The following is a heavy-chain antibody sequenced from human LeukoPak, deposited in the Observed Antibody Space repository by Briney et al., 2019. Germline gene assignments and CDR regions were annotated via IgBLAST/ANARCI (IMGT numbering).Heavy chain of an antibody. J-gene: IGHJ2*01. CDR2: IYHSGYT. CDR3: VRDTQKYYFDSGGLGHFDF. Sequence: SETLSLTCNVSGASISTGTSYWGWIRQPPGRGLEWIGSIYHSGYTYYNPSLKSRVTISVDTSKNQFSLKLSSLTAADTAVYYCVRDTQKYYFDSGGLGHFDFWGRGTLVTVSS. D-gene: IGHD3-22*01. V-gene: IGHV4-39*02. CDR1: GASISTGTSY.